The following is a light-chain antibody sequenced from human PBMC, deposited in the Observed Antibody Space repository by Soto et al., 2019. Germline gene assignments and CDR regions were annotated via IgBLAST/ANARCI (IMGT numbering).Light chain of an antibody. Sequence: DLQMTQSPSSVSASVGDTVTITCRASQGISNWLAWYQQKPGKAPNLLIYAASLLQSGVPSRFSGSGSGTYFTLTISSLQPEDFATYYCQQGDSFPIAFGQGTRLEIK. V-gene: IGKV1-12*01. CDR2: AAS. CDR1: QGISNW. J-gene: IGKJ5*01. CDR3: QQGDSFPIA.